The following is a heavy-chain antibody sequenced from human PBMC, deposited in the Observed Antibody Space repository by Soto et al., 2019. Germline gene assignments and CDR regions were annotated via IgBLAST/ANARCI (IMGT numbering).Heavy chain of an antibody. Sequence: QVQLVESGGGVVQPGTSLRLSCVGSGFTFRSYVIHWVRQAPGKGLEWVALTSYDGSNNFYGDSVKGRFTISRHNSRNTVELQMDRLNFEDPALFFRAGWGTTGGLDVWGQGTLVSVSS. CDR1: GFTFRSYV. D-gene: IGHD3-16*01. V-gene: IGHV3-33*05. CDR3: AGWGTTGGLDV. CDR2: TSYDGSNN. J-gene: IGHJ4*02.